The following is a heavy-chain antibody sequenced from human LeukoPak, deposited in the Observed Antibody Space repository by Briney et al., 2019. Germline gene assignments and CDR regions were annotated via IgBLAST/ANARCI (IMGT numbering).Heavy chain of an antibody. CDR3: ANSSFQA. J-gene: IGHJ5*02. D-gene: IGHD2-15*01. CDR1: GFTVSRNY. CDR2: IGYDESKK. V-gene: IGHV3-30*02. Sequence: GGSLRLSCVASGFTVSRNYMSWVRQAPGKGLEWVALIGYDESKKYYADSVKGRFTTSRDNSKNTLFLQMNSLRIDDTAVYYCANSSFQAWGQGTLVTVSS.